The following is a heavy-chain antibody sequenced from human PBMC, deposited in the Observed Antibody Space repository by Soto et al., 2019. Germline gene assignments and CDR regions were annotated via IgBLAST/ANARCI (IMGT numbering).Heavy chain of an antibody. V-gene: IGHV4-31*03. CDR3: ARDHSSNPGDSWDYFDY. D-gene: IGHD4-17*01. CDR2: IFYRGTT. J-gene: IGHJ4*02. CDR1: GGSISSGGFH. Sequence: SETLSLTCTVSGGSISSGGFHWSWIRQLPGRGLEWIGYIFYRGTTYYNPSLKSRVTISVDTSKNQFSLRLSSVTAADTAVYYCARDHSSNPGDSWDYFDYWGQGTLVTVSS.